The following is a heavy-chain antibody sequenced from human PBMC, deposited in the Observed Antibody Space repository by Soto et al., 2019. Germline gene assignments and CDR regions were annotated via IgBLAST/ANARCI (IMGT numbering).Heavy chain of an antibody. J-gene: IGHJ6*02. CDR1: GYTFTSYA. V-gene: IGHV1-3*01. Sequence: QVQLVQSGAEVKKPGASVKVSCKASGYTFTSYAMHWVRQAPGQRLEWMGWINAGNGNTKYSQKFQGRVTITRDTSASTADMELSSLRSEDTAVYYCARGPSDGALVDYYYYGMDVWGQGTTVTVSS. CDR3: ARGPSDGALVDYYYYGMDV. D-gene: IGHD1-26*01. CDR2: INAGNGNT.